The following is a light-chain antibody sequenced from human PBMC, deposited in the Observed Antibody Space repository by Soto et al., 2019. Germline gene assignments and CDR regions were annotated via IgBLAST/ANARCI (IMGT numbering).Light chain of an antibody. CDR1: HTISSY. J-gene: IGKJ4*01. V-gene: IGKV1-5*03. CDR3: QQSSYWPRT. CDR2: KAA. Sequence: ASVVDRVTITCRESHTISSYSIWYQQKTGKDPNLLIHKAATLKSGVPSRFSSSGSGREFSLTTSSLLGDEDVTVYCRQQSSYWPRTFGEGSKVDI.